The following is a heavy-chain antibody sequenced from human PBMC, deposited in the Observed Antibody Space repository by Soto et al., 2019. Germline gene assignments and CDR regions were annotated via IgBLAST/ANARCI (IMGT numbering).Heavy chain of an antibody. J-gene: IGHJ4*02. V-gene: IGHV4-39*01. D-gene: IGHD2-21*02. Sequence: SETLSLTCTVSGGSISTSNYYWGWVRQPPGKGLDWIGNIYYSGTTYYNPSLKSRVTISVDTSKNQFSLKLNSVTAADTAVYYCATFVVPASRPTDFDFWGAGTLVTVSS. CDR1: GGSISTSNYY. CDR3: ATFVVPASRPTDFDF. CDR2: IYYSGTT.